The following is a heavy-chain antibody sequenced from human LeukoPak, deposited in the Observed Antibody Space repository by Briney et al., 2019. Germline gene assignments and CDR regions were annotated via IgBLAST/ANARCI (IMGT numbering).Heavy chain of an antibody. Sequence: GGSLRLSCEGSGFTFRSYWLSWGRQAPGKGQGWVAKIKKDGSEKYYAESVKGRFTISRDNAKNSLHVQMNSLRAEDTAVYFCTRDYDFGPPDYWGQGTLVSVSS. D-gene: IGHD3-3*01. J-gene: IGHJ4*02. CDR3: TRDYDFGPPDY. CDR2: IKKDGSEK. V-gene: IGHV3-7*01. CDR1: GFTFRSYW.